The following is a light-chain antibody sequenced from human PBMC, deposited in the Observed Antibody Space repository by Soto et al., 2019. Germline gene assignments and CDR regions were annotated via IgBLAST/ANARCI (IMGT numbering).Light chain of an antibody. Sequence: EIVLTQSPGTLSLSPGERATLSCRASQSVSRNYLAWYQQKHGQAPRLLTYGASTRATGIPDRFSGSGSGTDFTLTISRLEPEDFAVYYCQQHGNSVPFTFGQGTKLEIK. CDR3: QQHGNSVPFT. CDR1: QSVSRNY. CDR2: GAS. J-gene: IGKJ2*01. V-gene: IGKV3-20*01.